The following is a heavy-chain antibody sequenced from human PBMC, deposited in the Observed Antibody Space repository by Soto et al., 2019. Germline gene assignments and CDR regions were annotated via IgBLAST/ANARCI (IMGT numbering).Heavy chain of an antibody. CDR2: INPSGGGT. J-gene: IGHJ5*02. CDR3: ARENDGAQFASSYNDL. Sequence: GASVKVSCKASGYTFTSYYMHCVRQAPGQGLEWMGIINPSGGGTSYAQKFQGRFTISRDNARNSVFLHLNSLRAEDTAVYYCARENDGAQFASSYNDLWGQGTLVTVSS. D-gene: IGHD6-6*01. CDR1: GYTFTSYY. V-gene: IGHV1-46*01.